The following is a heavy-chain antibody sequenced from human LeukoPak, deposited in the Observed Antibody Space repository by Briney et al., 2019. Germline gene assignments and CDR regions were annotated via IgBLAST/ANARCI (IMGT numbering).Heavy chain of an antibody. Sequence: GGSLRLSCAASGFTFSDYYMSWIRQAPGKGLEGVSYISSSGSTIYYADSVKGRVTISRDNAKNSLYLQMNSLRAEDTAVYYCARDKRITMVRRVFPIGDYWGQGTLVTVSS. CDR3: ARDKRITMVRRVFPIGDY. V-gene: IGHV3-11*01. J-gene: IGHJ4*02. CDR1: GFTFSDYY. D-gene: IGHD3-10*01. CDR2: ISSSGSTI.